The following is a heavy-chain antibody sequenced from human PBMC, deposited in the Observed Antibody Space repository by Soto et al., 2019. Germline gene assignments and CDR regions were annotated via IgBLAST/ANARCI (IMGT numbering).Heavy chain of an antibody. CDR1: GGSISSGGYY. V-gene: IGHV4-31*03. CDR3: ARESGYYDSSGYYYTFDY. CDR2: IYYSGST. Sequence: PSETLSLTCTVSGGSISSGGYYWSWIRQHPGKGLEWIGYIYYSGSTYYNPSLKSRVTISVDTSKNQFSLKLSSVTAADTAVYYRARESGYYDSSGYYYTFDYWGQGTLVTVSS. D-gene: IGHD3-22*01. J-gene: IGHJ4*02.